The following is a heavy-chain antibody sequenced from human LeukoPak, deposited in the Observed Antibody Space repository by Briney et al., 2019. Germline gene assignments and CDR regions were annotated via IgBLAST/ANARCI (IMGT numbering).Heavy chain of an antibody. J-gene: IGHJ4*02. D-gene: IGHD3-22*01. V-gene: IGHV3-30*02. CDR3: AKEPEDYYDSSGYYYISINWYFDY. CDR2: IRYDGSNK. Sequence: GGSLRLSCAASGFTFSSYGMHWVRQAPGKGLEWVAFIRYDGSNKYYADSVKGRFTISRDNSKNTLYLQMNSLRAEDTAVYYCAKEPEDYYDSSGYYYISINWYFDYWGQGTLVTVSS. CDR1: GFTFSSYG.